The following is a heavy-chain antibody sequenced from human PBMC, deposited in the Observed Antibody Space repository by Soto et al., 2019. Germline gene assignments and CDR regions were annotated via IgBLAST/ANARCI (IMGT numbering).Heavy chain of an antibody. CDR1: GGSISSGGYY. CDR2: IYYSGST. V-gene: IGHV4-31*03. D-gene: IGHD6-13*01. Sequence: QVQLQESGPGLVKPSQTLSLTCTVSGGSISSGGYYWSWIRQHPGKGLEWIGYIYYSGSTYYNPSLKSRVTISVDTSKNKVSLKLSSVTAADTAVYYCARAFFKAAAGTGFDPWGQGTLVTVSS. CDR3: ARAFFKAAAGTGFDP. J-gene: IGHJ5*02.